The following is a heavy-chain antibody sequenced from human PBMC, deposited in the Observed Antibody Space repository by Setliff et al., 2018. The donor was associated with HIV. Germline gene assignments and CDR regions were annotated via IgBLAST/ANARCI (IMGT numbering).Heavy chain of an antibody. CDR1: GFTFSSYV. J-gene: IGHJ4*02. V-gene: IGHV3-64D*09. CDR2: ISSNGGST. CDR3: VKAVIVVIPAAIFDY. D-gene: IGHD2-2*01. Sequence: LKISCSASGFTFSSYVMHWVRQAPGKGLEYVSAISSNGGSTYYADSVKGRFTISRDNSKNTLYLQMSSLRVEDTAVYYCVKAVIVVIPAAIFDYWGQGTLVTVSS.